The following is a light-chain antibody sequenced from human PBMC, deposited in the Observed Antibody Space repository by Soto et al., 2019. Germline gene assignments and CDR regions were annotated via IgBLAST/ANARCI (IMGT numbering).Light chain of an antibody. Sequence: VLTQSPGTLSLSPGERATLSCRANIGSNTVNWYQHLPGTVPKLLIYSNNQRPSGVPDRFSGSKSGTSASLAISGLQSEDEADYYCAAWEDSLNPSFVFGTGTKVTVL. CDR2: SNN. V-gene: IGLV1-44*01. CDR3: AAWEDSLNPSFV. CDR1: RANIGSNT. J-gene: IGLJ1*01.